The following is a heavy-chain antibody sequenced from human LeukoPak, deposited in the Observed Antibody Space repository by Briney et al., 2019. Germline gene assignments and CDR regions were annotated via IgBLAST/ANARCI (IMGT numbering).Heavy chain of an antibody. V-gene: IGHV3-21*05. CDR1: GFTFSSYE. Sequence: GGSLRLSCAASGFTFSSYEMNWVRQAPGKGLEWVSYISSSSSYIYYADSVKGRFTISRDNAKRSLYLQMSSLRVEDTAVYYCARDLILADNGGSSAHDYWGQGTLVTVSS. J-gene: IGHJ4*02. D-gene: IGHD6-25*01. CDR3: ARDLILADNGGSSAHDY. CDR2: ISSSSSYI.